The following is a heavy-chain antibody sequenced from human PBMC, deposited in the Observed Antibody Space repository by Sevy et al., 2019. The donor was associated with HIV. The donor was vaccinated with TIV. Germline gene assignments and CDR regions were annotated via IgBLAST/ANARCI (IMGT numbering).Heavy chain of an antibody. CDR1: GFTFSSYA. J-gene: IGHJ4*02. D-gene: IGHD4-17*01. V-gene: IGHV3-23*01. CDR2: ISGSGGST. CDR3: ARHDYGDYIDSY. Sequence: GGSLRLSCAASGFTFSSYAMSWVRQAPGKGLEWVSAISGSGGSTYYADSLKGRFTFSRDNSKNTQYLQMNSLRAEDTAVYYCARHDYGDYIDSYWGQGTLVTVSS.